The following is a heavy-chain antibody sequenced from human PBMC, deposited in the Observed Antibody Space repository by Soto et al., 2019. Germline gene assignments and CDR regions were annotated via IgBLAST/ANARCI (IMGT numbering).Heavy chain of an antibody. D-gene: IGHD7-27*01. CDR3: AREAGRTGDLDY. Sequence: QVQVVQSGAEVKKPGDSVKVSCRACGYTFTGHAIHWVRQAPGQSLEWMGWNDGGNGRTQYAQRFQGRVTLTRDTSAITAYMELRSLTSEDTAVYYCAREAGRTGDLDYWGQGTLVTVSS. V-gene: IGHV1-3*01. CDR1: GYTFTGHA. CDR2: NDGGNGRT. J-gene: IGHJ4*02.